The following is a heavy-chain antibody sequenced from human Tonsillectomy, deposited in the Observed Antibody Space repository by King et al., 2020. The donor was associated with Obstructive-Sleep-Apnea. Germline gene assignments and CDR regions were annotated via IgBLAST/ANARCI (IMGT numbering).Heavy chain of an antibody. V-gene: IGHV3-48*04. Sequence: VQLVESGGGLVQPGGSLRLSCAASGFSFNSFPMTWVRQAPGKGLEWIAYINYVWAIIYADSVKGRFSISSDNTKNLLYLQMNSLRVDDTAVYFCARVPNGNSGGDYWGQGPLVPVSS. CDR3: ARVPNGNSGGDY. D-gene: IGHD4-23*01. J-gene: IGHJ4*02. CDR2: INYVWAI. CDR1: GFSFNSFP.